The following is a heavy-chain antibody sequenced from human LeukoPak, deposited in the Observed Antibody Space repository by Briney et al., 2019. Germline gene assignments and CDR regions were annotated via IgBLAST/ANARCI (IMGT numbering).Heavy chain of an antibody. CDR3: AKDRASSKDY. Sequence: GGSLRLSCAASGFTFSFYGMHWVRQAPGKGLEWVAVISYDGSNKYYADSVKGRFTISRDNSKNTLYLQMNSLRAEDTAVYYCAKDRASSKDYWGQGTLVTVSS. D-gene: IGHD6-13*01. CDR2: ISYDGSNK. CDR1: GFTFSFYG. J-gene: IGHJ4*02. V-gene: IGHV3-30*18.